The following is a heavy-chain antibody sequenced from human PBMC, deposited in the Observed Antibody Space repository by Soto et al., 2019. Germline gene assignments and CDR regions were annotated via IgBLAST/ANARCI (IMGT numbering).Heavy chain of an antibody. CDR2: INHSGST. J-gene: IGHJ4*02. CDR1: GGSFSGYY. V-gene: IGHV4-34*01. Sequence: SETLSLTCAVYGGSFSGYYWSWIRQPPGKGLEWIGEINHSGSTNYNPSLKSRVTISVDTSKNQFSLKLSSVTAADTAVYYCARAQGAYSSGWYKRGGFDYWGQGTLVTVSP. CDR3: ARAQGAYSSGWYKRGGFDY. D-gene: IGHD6-19*01.